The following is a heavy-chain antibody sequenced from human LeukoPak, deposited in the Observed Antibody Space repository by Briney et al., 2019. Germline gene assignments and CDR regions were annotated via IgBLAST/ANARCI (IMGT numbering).Heavy chain of an antibody. D-gene: IGHD3-22*01. J-gene: IGHJ4*02. V-gene: IGHV1-69*13. CDR3: ARDVYYDSSGYYYFDY. Sequence: SVKVSCKASGYTFTNYGISWVRQAPGQGLEWMGGIIPIFGTANYAQKFQGRVTITADESTSTAYMELSSLRSEDTAVYYCARDVYYDSSGYYYFDYWGQGTLVTVSS. CDR1: GYTFTNYG. CDR2: IIPIFGTA.